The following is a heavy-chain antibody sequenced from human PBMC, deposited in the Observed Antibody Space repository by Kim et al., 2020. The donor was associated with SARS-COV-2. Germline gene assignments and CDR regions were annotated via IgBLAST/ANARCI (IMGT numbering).Heavy chain of an antibody. CDR1: GGSISSSSYY. CDR2: IYYSGST. J-gene: IGHJ6*02. Sequence: SETLSLTCTVSGGSISSSSYYWGWIRQPPGKGLEWIGSIYYSGSTYYNPSLKSRVTISVDTSKNQFSLKLSSVTAADTAVYYCARHRAYSSSWYYYYGMDVWGQGTTVTVSS. V-gene: IGHV4-39*01. D-gene: IGHD6-13*01. CDR3: ARHRAYSSSWYYYYGMDV.